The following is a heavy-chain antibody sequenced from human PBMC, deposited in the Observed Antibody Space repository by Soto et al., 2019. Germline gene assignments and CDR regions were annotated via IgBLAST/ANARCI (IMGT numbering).Heavy chain of an antibody. D-gene: IGHD4-17*01. CDR3: ARVVRKDGDHSFDY. J-gene: IGHJ4*02. CDR1: GGSISSGDYY. V-gene: IGHV4-30-4*01. Sequence: QVQLQESGPGLVKPSQTLSLTCTVSGGSISSGDYYWSWIRQPPGKGLEWIGYIYYSGRTYYNPSLKSRVTISVDKSKNQFSLKLSSVTAAETAVYYCARVVRKDGDHSFDYWGQGTLVTVSS. CDR2: IYYSGRT.